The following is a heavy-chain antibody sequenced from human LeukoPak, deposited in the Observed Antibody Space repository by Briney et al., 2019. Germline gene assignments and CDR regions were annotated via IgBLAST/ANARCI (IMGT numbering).Heavy chain of an antibody. CDR2: IYHSGST. CDR3: ARDPYYYDSSGYSCYFDY. V-gene: IGHV4-38-2*02. Sequence: SETLSLTCTVSGYSISSGYYWGWIRQPPGKGLEWIGSIYHSGSTYYNPSLKSRVTISVDTSKNQFSLKLSSVTAADTAVYYCARDPYYYDSSGYSCYFDYWGQGTLVTVSS. CDR1: GYSISSGYY. J-gene: IGHJ4*02. D-gene: IGHD3-22*01.